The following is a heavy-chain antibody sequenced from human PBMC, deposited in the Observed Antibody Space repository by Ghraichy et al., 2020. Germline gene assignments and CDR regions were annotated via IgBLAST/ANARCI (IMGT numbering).Heavy chain of an antibody. J-gene: IGHJ6*03. D-gene: IGHD2-2*01. V-gene: IGHV1-2*06. Sequence: ASVKVSCKASGYTFTGYYMHWVRQAPGQGLEWMGRINPNSGGTNYAQKFQGRVTMTRDTSISTAYMELSRLRSDDTAVYYCARNRGYCSSTSCYYFLHYYYMDVWGKGTTVTVSS. CDR1: GYTFTGYY. CDR2: INPNSGGT. CDR3: ARNRGYCSSTSCYYFLHYYYMDV.